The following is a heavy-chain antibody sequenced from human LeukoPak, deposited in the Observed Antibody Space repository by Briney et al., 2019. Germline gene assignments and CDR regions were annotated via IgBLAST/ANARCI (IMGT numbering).Heavy chain of an antibody. J-gene: IGHJ3*02. D-gene: IGHD3-22*01. CDR1: GGTFSSYA. CDR2: IIPIFGTA. Sequence: ASVKVSCKASGGTFSSYATSWVRQAPGQGLEWMGGIIPIFGTANYAQKFQGRVTITADESTSTAYMELSSLRSEDTAVYYCARDLLRLGDSSGYYYDAFDIWGQGTMVTVSS. V-gene: IGHV1-69*13. CDR3: ARDLLRLGDSSGYYYDAFDI.